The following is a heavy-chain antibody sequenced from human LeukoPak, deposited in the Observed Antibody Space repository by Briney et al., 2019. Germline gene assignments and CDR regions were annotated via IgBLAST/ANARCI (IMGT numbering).Heavy chain of an antibody. D-gene: IGHD1-20*01. Sequence: GGSLRLSCTASGFLFSGYPMIWVRQAPGKGLEWVSGFSVSASAYYADSVKGRFTISRDNSKNTLFLQMDSLRAEDTAVYYCAKAITGYWYFDLWGRGTLVTVSS. CDR1: GFLFSGYP. V-gene: IGHV3-23*01. CDR2: FSVSASA. CDR3: AKAITGYWYFDL. J-gene: IGHJ2*01.